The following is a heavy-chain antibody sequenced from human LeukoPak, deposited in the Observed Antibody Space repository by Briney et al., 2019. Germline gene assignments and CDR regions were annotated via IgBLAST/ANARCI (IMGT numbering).Heavy chain of an antibody. CDR2: IYYSGST. V-gene: IGHV4-39*07. CDR3: ARVRPSQPSSNWGGGFDY. J-gene: IGHJ4*02. D-gene: IGHD7-27*01. CDR1: GGSISSSSYY. Sequence: SETLSLTCTVSGGSISSSSYYWGWIRQPPGKGLEWIGSIYYSGSTYYNPSLKSRVTISVDTSKNQFSLKLSSVTAADTAVYYCARVRPSQPSSNWGGGFDYWGQGTLVTVSS.